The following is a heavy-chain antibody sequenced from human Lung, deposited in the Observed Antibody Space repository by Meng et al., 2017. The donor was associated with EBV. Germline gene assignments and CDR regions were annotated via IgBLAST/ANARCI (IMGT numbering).Heavy chain of an antibody. CDR1: GGSISSYY. D-gene: IGHD5-12*01. J-gene: IGHJ4*02. Sequence: VQLQQSGPDLSKPSVTLPLPCTVSGGSISSYYWIWIRQPAGKGLEWIGRIYTSGSTNYNPSLKSRVTMSVDTSKNQFSLKLSSVTAADTAVYYCARDPGLGYSGYDGILGYWGQGTLVTVSS. CDR3: ARDPGLGYSGYDGILGY. V-gene: IGHV4-4*07. CDR2: IYTSGST.